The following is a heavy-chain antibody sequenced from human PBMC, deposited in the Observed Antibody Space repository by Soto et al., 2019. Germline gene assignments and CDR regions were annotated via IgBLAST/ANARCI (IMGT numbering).Heavy chain of an antibody. CDR1: GGTFTSET. CDR3: ARDEGSYNMGTFPFYYMDV. D-gene: IGHD2-2*02. V-gene: IGHV1-69*08. Sequence: QVQLVQSGPEVKKSGSSVKVSCKLSGGTFTSETISWVRQAPGQGLEWMGRIIPILGTGNYAQKFQGRITITEDKSTKTGYMELSSLTSEDTAVYFCARDEGSYNMGTFPFYYMDVWGNGSTVTLSS. CDR2: IIPILGTG. J-gene: IGHJ6*03.